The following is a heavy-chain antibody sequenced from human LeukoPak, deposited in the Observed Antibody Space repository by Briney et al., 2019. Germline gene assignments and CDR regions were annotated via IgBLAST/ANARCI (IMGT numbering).Heavy chain of an antibody. D-gene: IGHD3-10*01. CDR1: GYSFDTYW. J-gene: IGHJ4*02. CDR3: ATYYCSGSPLDY. V-gene: IGHV5-51*01. CDR2: IYPGDSDT. Sequence: GESLQISCQGSGYSFDTYWIGWVRQVPGKGLEWMGIIYPGDSDTRYSPSFQGQVTISADKSISTAYLQWSSLKASDTAMYYCATYYCSGSPLDYWGQGTLVTVSS.